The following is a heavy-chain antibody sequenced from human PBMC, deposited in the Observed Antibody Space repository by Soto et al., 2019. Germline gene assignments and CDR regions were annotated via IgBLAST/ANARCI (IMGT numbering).Heavy chain of an antibody. CDR2: SSYHGST. D-gene: IGHD6-13*01. CDR1: GASVSGYY. V-gene: IGHV4-59*02. CDR3: ARYRREAVAGYTLDN. Sequence: PSETLSLTCTVSGASVSGYYWAWIRQSPEKGLQYIAYSSYHGSTNYNPSLKSRVTISEDTSKSQFSLKVNSMTAADTAVYYCARYRREAVAGYTLDNWGQGILVTVSS. J-gene: IGHJ4*02.